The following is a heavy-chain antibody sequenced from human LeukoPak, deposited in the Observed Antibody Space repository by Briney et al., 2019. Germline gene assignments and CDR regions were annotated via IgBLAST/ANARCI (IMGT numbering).Heavy chain of an antibody. CDR2: IYYSGST. Sequence: PSETLSLTCTVSGGSISSGGYYWNWIRQHPGKGLGWIGYIYYSGSTYYNPSLKSRVTISVDTSKIQFSLKLSSVTAADTAVYYCARVIDSSGYVFDFWGQGTLVTVSS. V-gene: IGHV4-31*03. CDR1: GGSISSGGYY. J-gene: IGHJ4*02. CDR3: ARVIDSSGYVFDF. D-gene: IGHD3-22*01.